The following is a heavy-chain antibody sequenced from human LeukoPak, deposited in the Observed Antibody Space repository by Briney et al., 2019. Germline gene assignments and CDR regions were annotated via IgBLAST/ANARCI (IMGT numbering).Heavy chain of an antibody. Sequence: GSVSVSCKASGYTFTGYYMDWVRQAPGEGVEWMGLINPNSGGTNYAQKFQRSVTMPRDTSISTAYMELSRLRSDDTAVYYCARGYYSSSGPIFDYWGQGTLVTVSS. D-gene: IGHD6-6*01. CDR1: GYTFTGYY. CDR2: INPNSGGT. V-gene: IGHV1-2*02. J-gene: IGHJ4*02. CDR3: ARGYYSSSGPIFDY.